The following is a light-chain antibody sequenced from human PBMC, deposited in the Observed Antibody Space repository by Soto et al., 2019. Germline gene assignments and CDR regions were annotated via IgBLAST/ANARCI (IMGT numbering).Light chain of an antibody. J-gene: IGLJ1*01. CDR2: EVS. Sequence: QSALTQPPSASGSTGQSVTISCTGTSSVVGGYNYVSWYQQHPGKAPKLVIYEVSKRPSGVPDRFSGSKSGNTASLTVSGLQAVDEADYYCSSYAGSNTYVFGTGTKGTVL. CDR3: SSYAGSNTYV. CDR1: SSVVGGYNY. V-gene: IGLV2-8*01.